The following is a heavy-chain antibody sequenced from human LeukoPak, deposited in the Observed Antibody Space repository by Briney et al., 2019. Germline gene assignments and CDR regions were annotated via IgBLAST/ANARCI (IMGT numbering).Heavy chain of an antibody. CDR3: ARVNRGDAFDI. V-gene: IGHV3-53*01. Sequence: PGGSLRLSCAASGLTVSSSYMSWVRQAPGKGLEWVSIIYNDGSTYYADSMKGRFTISRDNSKNTLYLQMNSLRAEDTAVYYCARVNRGDAFDIWGQGTLVTVSS. CDR1: GLTVSSSY. CDR2: IYNDGST. D-gene: IGHD3-16*02. J-gene: IGHJ3*02.